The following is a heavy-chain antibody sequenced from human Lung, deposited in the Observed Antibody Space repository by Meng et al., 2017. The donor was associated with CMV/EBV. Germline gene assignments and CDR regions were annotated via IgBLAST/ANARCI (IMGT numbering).Heavy chain of an antibody. CDR3: ARDVVEGSVWLGY. CDR2: INGDGSST. Sequence: GGSLRLXXAASGFTFSSYWMHWVRQAPGKGLVWVSRINGDGSSTSYADSVKGRFTISRDNGKNTLYLQMNSLRAEDTAVYYCARDVVEGSVWLGYWGQGTLVXVSS. V-gene: IGHV3-74*01. CDR1: GFTFSSYW. D-gene: IGHD2-15*01. J-gene: IGHJ4*02.